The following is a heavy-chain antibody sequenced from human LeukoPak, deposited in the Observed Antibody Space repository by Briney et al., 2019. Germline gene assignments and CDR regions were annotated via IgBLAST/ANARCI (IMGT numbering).Heavy chain of an antibody. CDR2: IYTSGST. CDR1: GGSISTYY. V-gene: IGHV4-4*07. D-gene: IGHD3-3*01. J-gene: IGHJ6*03. CDR3: AREGRYDFWSGYSNYYYYYYMDV. Sequence: SETLSLTCTVSGGSISTYYWSWIRQPAGKGLEWIGHIYTSGSTNYNPSLKGRVTTSLHTSKNQFSLKLSSVTAADTAVYYCAREGRYDFWSGYSNYYYYYYMDVWGKGTTVTVSS.